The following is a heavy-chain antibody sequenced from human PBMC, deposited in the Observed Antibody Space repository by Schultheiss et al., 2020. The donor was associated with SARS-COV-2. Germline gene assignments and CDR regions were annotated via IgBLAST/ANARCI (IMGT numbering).Heavy chain of an antibody. Sequence: GGSLRLSCAASGFTFSSYAMHWVRQAPGKGLEWVAVISYDGSNKYYADSVKGRFTISRDNSKNTLYLQMNSLRAEDTAVYYCAKELHILRFLEWPHAFDIWGQGTMVTVSS. D-gene: IGHD3-3*01. CDR1: GFTFSSYA. CDR3: AKELHILRFLEWPHAFDI. V-gene: IGHV3-30*04. J-gene: IGHJ3*02. CDR2: ISYDGSNK.